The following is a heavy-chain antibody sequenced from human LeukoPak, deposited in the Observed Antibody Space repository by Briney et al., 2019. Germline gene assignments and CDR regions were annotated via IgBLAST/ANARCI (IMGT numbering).Heavy chain of an antibody. V-gene: IGHV4-4*07. CDR2: IYTRVST. CDR3: ARGGYYSNPPGY. D-gene: IGHD4-11*01. J-gene: IGHJ4*02. CDR1: GGSISSHY. Sequence: SETLSLTCTVSGGSISSHYWSWIRQPAGKGLEWIGRIYTRVSTNYNPSLKSRVTMSVDTSKNQFSLKLSSVTAADTAVYYCARGGYYSNPPGYWGQGTLVTVSS.